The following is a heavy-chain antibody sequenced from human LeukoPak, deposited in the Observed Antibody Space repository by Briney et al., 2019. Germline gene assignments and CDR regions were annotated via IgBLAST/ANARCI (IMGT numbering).Heavy chain of an antibody. CDR3: ARDGAANYYMDV. D-gene: IGHD2-15*01. CDR2: ISSSSSYI. Sequence: GGSLRLSCAASGFTFSSYWMSWVRQAPGKGLEWVSSISSSSSYIYYADSVKGRFTISRDNAKNSLYLQMNSLRAEDTAVYYCARDGAANYYMDVWGKGTTVTVSS. V-gene: IGHV3-21*01. J-gene: IGHJ6*03. CDR1: GFTFSSYW.